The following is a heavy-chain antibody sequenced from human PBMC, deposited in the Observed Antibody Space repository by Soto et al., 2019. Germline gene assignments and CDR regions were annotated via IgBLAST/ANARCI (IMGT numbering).Heavy chain of an antibody. D-gene: IGHD5-18*01. CDR1: GGTFSTYA. V-gene: IGHV1-69*01. CDR3: ARAAYSYGTAYLSYYYGMDV. Sequence: QVQLVQSGAEVKKPGSSVKVSCKASGGTFSTYAISWVRQAPGQGLEWVGGIIPIFGTANYAQKFQGRVKITADESTITAYMELSSLRSEDTAVYYCARAAYSYGTAYLSYYYGMDVWGQGTTVTVS. J-gene: IGHJ6*02. CDR2: IIPIFGTA.